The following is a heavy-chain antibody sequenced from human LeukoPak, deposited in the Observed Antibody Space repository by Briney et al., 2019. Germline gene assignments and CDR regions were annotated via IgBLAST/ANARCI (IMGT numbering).Heavy chain of an antibody. J-gene: IGHJ1*01. CDR2: INEHGNVI. V-gene: IGHV3-7*01. D-gene: IGHD2-15*01. Sequence: GALRLSCAASGLTFDTTWMSWVRQAPGKGLEWVANINEHGNVIYYVDSVKGRFTVSRDNIKNSVYLQMNSLRAEDTAVYYCARSGGSTLGFQHWGQGTLVTVSS. CDR3: ARSGGSTLGFQH. CDR1: GLTFDTTW.